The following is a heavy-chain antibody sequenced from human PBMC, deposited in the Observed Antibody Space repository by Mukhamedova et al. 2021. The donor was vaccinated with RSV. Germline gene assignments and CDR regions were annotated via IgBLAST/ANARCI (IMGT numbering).Heavy chain of an antibody. Sequence: KGRFTISRDNAKNSLYLQMNSLRAEDTALYYCAKDTGGPGSNYTLSYYGLDFWGQGTTSTVSS. D-gene: IGHD3-10*01. CDR3: AKDTGGPGSNYTLSYYGLDF. V-gene: IGHV3-9*01. J-gene: IGHJ6*02.